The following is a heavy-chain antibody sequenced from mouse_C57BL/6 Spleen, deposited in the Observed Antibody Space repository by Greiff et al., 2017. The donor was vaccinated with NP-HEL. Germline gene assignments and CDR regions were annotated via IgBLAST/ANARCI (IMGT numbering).Heavy chain of an antibody. CDR3: ARWGYGSSYVGYFDY. CDR2: INPSNGGT. D-gene: IGHD1-1*01. Sequence: QVQLQQPGTELVKPGASVKLSCKASGYTFTSYWMHWVKQRPGQGLEWIGNINPSNGGTNYNEKFKSKATLTVDKSSSTAYMRLSSLTSEDSAVYYCARWGYGSSYVGYFDYWGQGTTLTVSS. J-gene: IGHJ2*01. CDR1: GYTFTSYW. V-gene: IGHV1-53*01.